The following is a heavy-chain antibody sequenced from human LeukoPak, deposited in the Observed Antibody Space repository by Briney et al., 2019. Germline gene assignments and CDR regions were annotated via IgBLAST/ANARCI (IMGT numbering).Heavy chain of an antibody. D-gene: IGHD4-17*01. Sequence: PSETLSLTCTVSGASISNSNYYWGWIRQHPGKGPEWIGYIYYSGSTYYNPSLKSRVTISVDTSKNQFSLKLSSVTAADTAVYYCAREVGRRTTVTTRYFDYWGQGTLVTVSS. CDR2: IYYSGST. V-gene: IGHV4-31*02. CDR3: AREVGRRTTVTTRYFDY. J-gene: IGHJ4*02. CDR1: GASISNSNYY.